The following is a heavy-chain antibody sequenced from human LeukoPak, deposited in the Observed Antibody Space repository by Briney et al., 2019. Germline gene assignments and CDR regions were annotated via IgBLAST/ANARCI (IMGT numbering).Heavy chain of an antibody. CDR3: ARVYCSSTSCYEIDY. D-gene: IGHD2-2*01. J-gene: IGHJ4*02. CDR2: ISYDGSNK. CDR1: GFTFSSYA. V-gene: IGHV3-30-3*01. Sequence: GRSLRLSCAASGFTFSSYAMHWVRKAPGKGLEWVAVISYDGSNKYYADSVKGRFTISRDNSKNTLYLQMNSLRAEDTAVYYCARVYCSSTSCYEIDYWGQGTLVTVSS.